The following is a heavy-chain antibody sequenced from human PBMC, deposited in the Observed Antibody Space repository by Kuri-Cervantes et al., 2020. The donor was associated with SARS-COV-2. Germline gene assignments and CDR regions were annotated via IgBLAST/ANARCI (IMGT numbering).Heavy chain of an antibody. J-gene: IGHJ4*02. CDR3: ARDADSSSWYAY. Sequence: LSLTCAASGFTFSSYWMSWVRQAPGKGLEWVANIKQDGSERFYVDSVKGRLTISRDNAKNSPYLQMDSLRVEDTAVYYCARDADSSSWYAYWGQGALVTVSS. CDR2: IKQDGSER. V-gene: IGHV3-7*01. D-gene: IGHD3-22*01. CDR1: GFTFSSYW.